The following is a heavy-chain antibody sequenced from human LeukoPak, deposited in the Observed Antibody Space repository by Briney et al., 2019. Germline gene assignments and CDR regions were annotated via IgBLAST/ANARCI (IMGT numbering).Heavy chain of an antibody. CDR3: ARGEPGDSSGYYV. V-gene: IGHV1-69*05. CDR1: GGTFSSYA. D-gene: IGHD3-22*01. J-gene: IGHJ4*02. Sequence: SVKVSCKASGGTFSSYAISWVRQAPGQGIEWMGGIIPIFGTANYAQKFQRRVTITTDESTSTAYMELSSLRSEDTAVYYCARGEPGDSSGYYVWGQGTLVTVSS. CDR2: IIPIFGTA.